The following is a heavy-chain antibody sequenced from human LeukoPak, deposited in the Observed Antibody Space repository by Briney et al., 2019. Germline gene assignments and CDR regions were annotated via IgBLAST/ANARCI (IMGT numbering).Heavy chain of an antibody. Sequence: GGSLRLSCAASRFTFSDYYMSWIRQAPGKGLEWISYIGTTDTHTYYADSVKGRFTISRDNAKNSLFLQMDSLTADDTAMYYCARDGRLDYWGQGTLVTVSS. CDR1: RFTFSDYY. CDR3: ARDGRLDY. V-gene: IGHV3-11*01. J-gene: IGHJ4*02. CDR2: IGTTDTHT.